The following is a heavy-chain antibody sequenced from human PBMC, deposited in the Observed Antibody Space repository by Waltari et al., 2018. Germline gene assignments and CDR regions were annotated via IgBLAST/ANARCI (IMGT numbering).Heavy chain of an antibody. V-gene: IGHV1-3*01. CDR2: INAGNGNT. CDR3: ARDTIVGAIDY. J-gene: IGHJ4*02. Sequence: QVQLVQSGAEVKKPGASVKVSCKAFGYTFTTYAFLWWRQAPGQRLEWMGWINAGNGNTKYSQKFQGRVTITRDTSASTAYMELSSLRSEDTAVYYCARDTIVGAIDYWGQGTLVTVSS. CDR1: GYTFTTYA. D-gene: IGHD1-26*01.